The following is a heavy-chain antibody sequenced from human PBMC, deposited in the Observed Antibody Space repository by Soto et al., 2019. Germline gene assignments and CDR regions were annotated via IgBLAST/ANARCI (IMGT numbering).Heavy chain of an antibody. J-gene: IGHJ4*02. CDR2: VYNSGST. D-gene: IGHD6-13*01. Sequence: TLSLTCTVSGGSISSNYWTWIRQPPGKGLEWIGYVYNSGSTNYNPSFKSRVTISEDTSKSQFSLKANSMTAADTAVYYCARYRREAVAGYTLDNWGQGILVTVSS. CDR3: ARYRREAVAGYTLDN. V-gene: IGHV4-59*01. CDR1: GGSISSNY.